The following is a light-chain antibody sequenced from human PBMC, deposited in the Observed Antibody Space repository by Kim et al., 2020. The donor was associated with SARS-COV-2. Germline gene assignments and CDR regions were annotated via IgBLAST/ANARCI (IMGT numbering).Light chain of an antibody. CDR1: RSDVGSYNR. CDR3: SSYTTSSTFV. J-gene: IGLJ1*01. Sequence: GQSVTISCTGTRSDVGSYNRVSWYQQPPGTAPKLMIYEVSNRPSGVSDRFSGSKSGNTASLTISGLQAEDEADYYCSSYTTSSTFVFGTGTKVTVL. V-gene: IGLV2-18*02. CDR2: EVS.